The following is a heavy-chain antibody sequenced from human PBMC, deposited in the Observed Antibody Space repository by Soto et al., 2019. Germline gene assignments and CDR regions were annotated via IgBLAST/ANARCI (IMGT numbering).Heavy chain of an antibody. CDR3: ARDPGIAARPGFYYYYGMDV. J-gene: IGHJ6*02. V-gene: IGHV3-20*04. CDR1: GFTFDDYG. CDR2: INWNGGST. D-gene: IGHD6-6*01. Sequence: GSLRLSCAASGFTFDDYGMSWVRQAPGKGLEWVSGINWNGGSTGYADSVKGRFTISRDNAKNSLYLQMNSLRAEDTALYYCARDPGIAARPGFYYYYGMDVWGQGTTVTVS.